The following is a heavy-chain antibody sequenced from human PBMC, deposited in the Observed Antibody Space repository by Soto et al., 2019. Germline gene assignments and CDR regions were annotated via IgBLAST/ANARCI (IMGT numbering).Heavy chain of an antibody. J-gene: IGHJ4*02. V-gene: IGHV4-39*01. CDR3: ARRVDEYVWGKTSYDFDY. CDR1: GGSISSSDYY. CDR2: IYYSGST. Sequence: QLQLQESGPGLVKPSETLSLTCTVSGGSISSSDYYWGWIRQPPGKGLEWIGSIYYSGSTYYNPSLTSRLTLSVDTSTNLSPLTRSSVTAADTALCSSARRVDEYVWGKTSYDFDYWGQGTLVTVSS. D-gene: IGHD3-16*01.